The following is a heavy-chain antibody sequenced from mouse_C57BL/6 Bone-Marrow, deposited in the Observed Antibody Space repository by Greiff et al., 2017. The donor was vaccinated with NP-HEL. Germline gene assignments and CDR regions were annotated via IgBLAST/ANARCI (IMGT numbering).Heavy chain of an antibody. CDR2: INPNNGGT. CDR1: GYTFTDYY. Sequence: EVQLQQSGPELVKPGASVNISCKASGYTFTDYYMNWVKQSHGKSLEWIGDINPNNGGTSYNQKFKGKATLTVDKSSSTAYMELRSLTSEDSAVYYCARKGWLLFGSYFDYWGQGTTLTVSS. CDR3: ARKGWLLFGSYFDY. D-gene: IGHD2-3*01. V-gene: IGHV1-26*01. J-gene: IGHJ2*01.